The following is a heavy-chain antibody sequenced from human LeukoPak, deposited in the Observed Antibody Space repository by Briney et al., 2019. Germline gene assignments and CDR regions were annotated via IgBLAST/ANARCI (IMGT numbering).Heavy chain of an antibody. CDR3: ARHASGWYTD. CDR2: IYYSGTT. Sequence: SETLSLTGAVSGGSISSGDYYWAWIRQPPGKGQQWIGSIYYSGTTYYNPFLKSRLTISRDTSKNQFSLKLSSVTTADTAVYYCARHASGWYTDWGQGTLVTVSS. D-gene: IGHD6-19*01. CDR1: GGSISSGDYY. J-gene: IGHJ1*01. V-gene: IGHV4-39*01.